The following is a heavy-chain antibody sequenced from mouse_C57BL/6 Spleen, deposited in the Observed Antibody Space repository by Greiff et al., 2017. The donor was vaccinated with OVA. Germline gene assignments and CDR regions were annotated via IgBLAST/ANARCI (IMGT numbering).Heavy chain of an antibody. CDR3: ARSGDYDGALFAY. CDR2: IDPSDSET. CDR1: GYTFTSYW. V-gene: IGHV1-52*01. J-gene: IGHJ3*01. Sequence: QVQLQQPGAELVRPGSSVKLSCKASGYTFTSYWMHWVKQRPIQGLEWIGNIDPSDSETHYNQKFKDKATLTVDKSSSTAYMQLSSLTSEYSAVYYCARSGDYDGALFAYWGQGTLVTVSA. D-gene: IGHD2-4*01.